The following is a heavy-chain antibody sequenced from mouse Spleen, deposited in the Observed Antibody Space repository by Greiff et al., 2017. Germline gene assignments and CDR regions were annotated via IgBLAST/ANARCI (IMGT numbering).Heavy chain of an antibody. CDR3: ARWGDGYWYFDV. CDR1: GYTFTSYG. J-gene: IGHJ1*01. V-gene: IGHV1-81*01. D-gene: IGHD2-3*01. CDR2: IYPRSGNT. Sequence: VKLQESGAELARPGASVKLSCKASGYTFTSYGISWVKQRTGQGLEWIGEIYPRSGNTYYNEKFKGKATLTADKSSSTAYMELRSLTSEDSAVYFCARWGDGYWYFDVWGAGTTVTVSS.